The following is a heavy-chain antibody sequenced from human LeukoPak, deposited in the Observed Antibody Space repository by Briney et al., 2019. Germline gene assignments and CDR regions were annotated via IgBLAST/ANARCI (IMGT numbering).Heavy chain of an antibody. D-gene: IGHD5-24*01. J-gene: IGHJ4*02. Sequence: PGGSLRLSCAASGFTFSSYWMSWVRQAPGKGLEWVANIKQDGSEKYYVDSVKGRFTISRDNAKNSLYLQMNSLRAEDTAVYYCASEGGGYNSFNEENEPDRSGLVGFDYWGQGTLVTVSS. CDR1: GFTFSSYW. CDR2: IKQDGSEK. V-gene: IGHV3-7*01. CDR3: ASEGGGYNSFNEENEPDRSGLVGFDY.